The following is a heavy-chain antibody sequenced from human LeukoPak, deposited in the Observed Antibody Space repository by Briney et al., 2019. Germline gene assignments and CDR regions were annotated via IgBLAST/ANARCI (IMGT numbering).Heavy chain of an antibody. J-gene: IGHJ4*02. CDR3: ARRLCGGDCYSTFSY. V-gene: IGHV4-34*01. Sequence: PSETLSLTCAAYGVSFSNYYWSWVRQPPGKGLEWIGEINHSGSTNYNPSLKSRVTISVDTSKNQFSLKLSSVTAADTAVYYCARRLCGGDCYSTFSYCGQGTLVTVSS. D-gene: IGHD2-21*02. CDR1: GVSFSNYY. CDR2: INHSGST.